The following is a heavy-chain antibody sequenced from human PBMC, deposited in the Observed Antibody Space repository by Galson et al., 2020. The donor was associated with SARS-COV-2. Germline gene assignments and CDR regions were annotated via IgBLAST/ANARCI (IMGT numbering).Heavy chain of an antibody. Sequence: GGSLRLSCAASGFTFSSYAMSWVRQAPGKGLERVSTISGSGGSTSYADSVKGRFTISRDNSTNTLSLQMNSLRADDTAVYFCAKEGITMVVVVAGAVEIWGQGTMVTVAS. CDR3: AKEGITMVVVVAGAVEI. V-gene: IGHV3-23*01. CDR1: GFTFSSYA. CDR2: ISGSGGST. J-gene: IGHJ3*02. D-gene: IGHD3-22*01.